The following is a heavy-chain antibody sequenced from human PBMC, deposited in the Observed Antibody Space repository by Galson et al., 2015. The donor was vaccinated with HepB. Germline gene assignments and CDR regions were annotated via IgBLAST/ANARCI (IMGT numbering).Heavy chain of an antibody. CDR2: IKSNADGGTT. D-gene: IGHD6-19*01. V-gene: IGHV3-15*01. Sequence: SLRLSCAASGFTFSNAWMSWVRQAPGKGLEWVGRIKSNADGGTTDYAAPVKGRFTISRDDSKNTLYLQMNSLKTEDTAVYYCITVALKVAGGDYFDYWGQGTLVTVSS. J-gene: IGHJ4*02. CDR3: ITVALKVAGGDYFDY. CDR1: GFTFSNAW.